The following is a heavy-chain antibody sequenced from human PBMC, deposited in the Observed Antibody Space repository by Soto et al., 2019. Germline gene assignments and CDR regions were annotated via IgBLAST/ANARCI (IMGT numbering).Heavy chain of an antibody. CDR1: GGSFSGYY. CDR3: ARDKITGLFNQ. J-gene: IGHJ4*02. V-gene: IGHV4-34*01. CDR2: INHSGST. Sequence: SETLSLTCAVYGGSFSGYYWTWIRQPPGTGLEWIGEINHSGSTNYNPSLKSRVTISVDTSKNQFSLKLTSVTAADTAVYYCARDKITGLFNQGGQEPRVTVS. D-gene: IGHD2-8*02.